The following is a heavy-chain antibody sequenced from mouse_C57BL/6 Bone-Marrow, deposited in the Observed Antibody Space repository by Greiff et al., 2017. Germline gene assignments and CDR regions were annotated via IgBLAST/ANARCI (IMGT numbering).Heavy chain of an antibody. V-gene: IGHV14-4*01. CDR3: TIYYYGSWFAY. CDR1: GFNIKDDY. J-gene: IGHJ3*01. CDR2: IDPENGDT. D-gene: IGHD1-1*01. Sequence: VQLQQSGAELVRPGASVKLSCTASGFNIKDDYMHWVKQRPEQGLEWIGWIDPENGDTEYASKFQGKATITADTSSNTAYLQLSSLTSEDTAVYYCTIYYYGSWFAYWGQETLVTVSA.